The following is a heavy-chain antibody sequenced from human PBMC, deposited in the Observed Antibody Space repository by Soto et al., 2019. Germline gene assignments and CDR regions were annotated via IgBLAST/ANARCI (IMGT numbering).Heavy chain of an antibody. J-gene: IGHJ4*02. CDR3: ARYCSGGSCYEGRSSLFDY. CDR2: IYYSGST. Sequence: QVQLQESGPGLVKPSQTLSLTCTVSGGSISSGDYYWSWIRQPPGKGLEWIGYIYYSGSTYYNRSLKSRVTISVDTSKNQFSLKLSSVTAADTAVYYCARYCSGGSCYEGRSSLFDYWGQGTLVTVSS. V-gene: IGHV4-30-4*01. D-gene: IGHD2-15*01. CDR1: GGSISSGDYY.